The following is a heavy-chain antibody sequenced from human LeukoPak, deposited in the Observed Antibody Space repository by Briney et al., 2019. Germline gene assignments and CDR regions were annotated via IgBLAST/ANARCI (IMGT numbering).Heavy chain of an antibody. CDR2: ISGSGSST. CDR3: AKDQNYFGSGSPVY. V-gene: IGHV3-23*01. CDR1: GGTFSSYA. J-gene: IGHJ4*02. D-gene: IGHD3-10*01. Sequence: GASVKVSCRASGGTFSSYAMSWVRQAPGKGLEWVSTISGSGSSTYYADSVKGRFTISRDNSENTLYLQMNSLRAEDTAVYYCAKDQNYFGSGSPVYWGQGTLVTVSS.